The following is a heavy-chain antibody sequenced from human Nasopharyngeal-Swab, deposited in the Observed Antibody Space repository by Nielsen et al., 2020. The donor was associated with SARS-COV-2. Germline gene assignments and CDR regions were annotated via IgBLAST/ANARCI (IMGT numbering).Heavy chain of an antibody. CDR2: IYYGGDIT. CDR3: AKNRDSVAGTPDDAFDI. J-gene: IGHJ3*02. D-gene: IGHD6-19*01. V-gene: IGHV3-23*03. Sequence: VRQAPGKGLEWVSVIYYGGDITYYADSVKGRFTTSRDNSKNTVHLQMNSLRADDTAIYYCAKNRDSVAGTPDDAFDIWGQGTMVIVSS.